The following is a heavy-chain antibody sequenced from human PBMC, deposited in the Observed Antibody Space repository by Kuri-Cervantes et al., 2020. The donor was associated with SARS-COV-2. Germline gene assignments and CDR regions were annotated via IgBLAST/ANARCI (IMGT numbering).Heavy chain of an antibody. CDR1: GFTFSDYY. Sequence: GGSLRLSCAASGFTFSDYYMSWIRQAPGKGLEWVSYISSSGSTIYYADSVKGRFTISRDNAKNSLYLQMNSLRAEDTAVYYCARTGLPGWYYCYGMDVWGQGTTVTVSS. V-gene: IGHV3-11*01. J-gene: IGHJ6*02. CDR2: ISSSGSTI. D-gene: IGHD2-15*01. CDR3: ARTGLPGWYYCYGMDV.